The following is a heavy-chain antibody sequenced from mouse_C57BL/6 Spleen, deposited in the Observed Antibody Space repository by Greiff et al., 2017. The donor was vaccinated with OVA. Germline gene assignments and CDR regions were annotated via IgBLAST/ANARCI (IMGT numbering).Heavy chain of an antibody. D-gene: IGHD1-1*01. Sequence: VQLRQPGAELLKPGASVKLSCKASGSTFTSSWLQWVKQRPGPGLAWIGEIAPSDSYTNYTQKFKGKAPLTVDTSSSTAYMQLSSLTSEDSAVYYCARRGYYYGPDVWGTGTTVTVSS. J-gene: IGHJ1*03. CDR1: GSTFTSSW. V-gene: IGHV1-50*01. CDR2: IAPSDSYT. CDR3: ARRGYYYGPDV.